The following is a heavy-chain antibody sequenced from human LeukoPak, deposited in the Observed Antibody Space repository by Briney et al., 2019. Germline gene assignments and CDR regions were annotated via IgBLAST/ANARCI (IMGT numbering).Heavy chain of an antibody. Sequence: SETLSLTCTVSGGSISSYYWSWIRQPPGKGLEWIGYIYYSGSTNYNPSLKSRVTISVDTSKNQFSLKLSSVTAADTAVYYCARDMELIPEAQAGPFDIWGQGTMVTVSS. J-gene: IGHJ3*02. CDR2: IYYSGST. CDR3: ARDMELIPEAQAGPFDI. D-gene: IGHD3-16*01. CDR1: GGSISSYY. V-gene: IGHV4-59*12.